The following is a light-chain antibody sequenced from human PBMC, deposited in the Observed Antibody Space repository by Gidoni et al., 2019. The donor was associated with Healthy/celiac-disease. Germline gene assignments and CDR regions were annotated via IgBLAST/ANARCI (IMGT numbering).Light chain of an antibody. Sequence: QSVLTQPPSASGTPGQRVIISCSGSSSNIGSNTVNWYQQLPGTAPKLLIYSNNQRPSGVPDRISGSKSGTSASLAISGLQSEDEADYYCAAWDDSLNGDVVFGGGTKLTVL. CDR3: AAWDDSLNGDVV. J-gene: IGLJ2*01. CDR2: SNN. V-gene: IGLV1-44*01. CDR1: SSNIGSNT.